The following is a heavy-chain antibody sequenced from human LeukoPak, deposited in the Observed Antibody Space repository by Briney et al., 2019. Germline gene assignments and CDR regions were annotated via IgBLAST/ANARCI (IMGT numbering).Heavy chain of an antibody. CDR2: ISGSAGST. Sequence: PGGSLRLSCAASGFTFNNYFMTWVRQAPGKGLEWVSTISGSAGSTYYADFVKGLFTISRDNSRNTLYLQMNSLRADDTAVYYCARYCSGASCYLCLDYWGQGTLVTVSS. V-gene: IGHV3-23*01. CDR1: GFTFNNYF. D-gene: IGHD2-2*01. CDR3: ARYCSGASCYLCLDY. J-gene: IGHJ4*02.